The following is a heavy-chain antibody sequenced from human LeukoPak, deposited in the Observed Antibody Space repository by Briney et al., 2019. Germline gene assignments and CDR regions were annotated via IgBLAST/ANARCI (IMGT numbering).Heavy chain of an antibody. CDR1: GFTFSSYA. Sequence: GGSLRLSCAASGFTFSSYAMRWVRQAPGKGLEWVSAISGSGGSTYYADSVKGRFTISRDNSKNTLYLQMNSLRAEDTAVYYCAKLGCSSTSCHASRWGQGTLVTVSS. CDR2: ISGSGGST. V-gene: IGHV3-23*01. D-gene: IGHD2-2*01. CDR3: AKLGCSSTSCHASR. J-gene: IGHJ4*02.